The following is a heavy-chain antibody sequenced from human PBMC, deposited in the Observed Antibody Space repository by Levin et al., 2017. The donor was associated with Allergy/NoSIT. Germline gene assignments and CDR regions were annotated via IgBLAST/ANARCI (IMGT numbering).Heavy chain of an antibody. V-gene: IGHV4-34*01. CDR1: GGSFSGYY. CDR2: INHSGST. CDR3: ASGYSYGARWGYPRPIDY. J-gene: IGHJ4*02. D-gene: IGHD5-18*01. Sequence: SETLSLTCAVYGGSFSGYYWSWIRQPPGKGLEWIGEINHSGSTNYNPSLKSRVTISVDTSKNQFSLKLSSVTAADTAVYYCASGYSYGARWGYPRPIDYWGQGTLVTVSS.